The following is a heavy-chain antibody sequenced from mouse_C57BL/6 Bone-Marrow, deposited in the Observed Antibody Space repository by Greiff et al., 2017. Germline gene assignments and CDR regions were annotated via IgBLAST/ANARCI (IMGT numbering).Heavy chain of an antibody. J-gene: IGHJ3*01. CDR1: GYTFTEYT. CDR2: FYPGSGSI. CDR3: ARHEAGGKRLLPFAY. Sequence: VQLQQSGAELVKPGSSVKLSCKASGYTFTEYTIHWVKQRSGQGLEWIGCFYPGSGSIKYNEKFKDKATLTADKTSSTVSMGLSRLTSEDSAVYFCARHEAGGKRLLPFAYWGQGTLVTVSA. V-gene: IGHV1-62-2*01. D-gene: IGHD2-3*01.